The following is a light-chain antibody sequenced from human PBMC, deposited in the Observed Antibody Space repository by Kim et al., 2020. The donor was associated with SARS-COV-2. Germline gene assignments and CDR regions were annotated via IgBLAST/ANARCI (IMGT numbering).Light chain of an antibody. V-gene: IGLV1-44*01. CDR2: KNN. Sequence: GQRVTISLSGSSANLGTNSVHWYQQFPGTAPEVLIYKNNQRPSGVPDRFSGSKSGTSASLAISGLQSEDEGDYYCAGWDDNLNAEVFGGGTQLTVL. J-gene: IGLJ3*02. CDR3: AGWDDNLNAEV. CDR1: SANLGTNS.